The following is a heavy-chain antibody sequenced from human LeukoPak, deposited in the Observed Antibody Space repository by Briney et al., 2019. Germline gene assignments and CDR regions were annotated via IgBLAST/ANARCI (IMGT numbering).Heavy chain of an antibody. CDR1: GFTFSSYS. CDR3: ARDLGGSYRALEY. J-gene: IGHJ4*02. V-gene: IGHV3-21*01. Sequence: GGSLRLSCAASGFTFSSYSMNWVRQAPGKGLEWVSSISSSSSYIYYADSVKGRFTISRDNAKNSLYLQMNSLRAEDTAVYYCARDLGGSYRALEYWGQGTLVTVSS. D-gene: IGHD1-26*01. CDR2: ISSSSSYI.